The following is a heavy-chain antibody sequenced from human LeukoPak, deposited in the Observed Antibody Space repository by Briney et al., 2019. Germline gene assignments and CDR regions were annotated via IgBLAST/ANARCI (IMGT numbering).Heavy chain of an antibody. D-gene: IGHD2-2*01. J-gene: IGHJ4*02. V-gene: IGHV1-46*01. CDR3: ARPYCSSTSCPIDY. CDR1: GYTFTSYY. Sequence: EASVEVSCKASGYTFTSYYMHWVRQAPGQGLEWMGIINPSGGSTSYAQKFQGRVTMTRDTSTSTAYMELRSLRSDDTAVYYCARPYCSSTSCPIDYWGQGTLVTVSS. CDR2: INPSGGST.